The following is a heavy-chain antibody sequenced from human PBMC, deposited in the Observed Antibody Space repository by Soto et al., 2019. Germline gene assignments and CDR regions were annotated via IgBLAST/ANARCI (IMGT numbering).Heavy chain of an antibody. CDR2: ISYDGSNK. D-gene: IGHD3-22*01. Sequence: VAVISYDGSNKYYADSVKGRFTISRDNSKNTLYLQMNSLRAEDTAVYYCAKDGGYYDSSGYSGWGYYYYGMDVWGQGTTVTVSS. J-gene: IGHJ6*02. CDR3: AKDGGYYDSSGYSGWGYYYYGMDV. V-gene: IGHV3-30*18.